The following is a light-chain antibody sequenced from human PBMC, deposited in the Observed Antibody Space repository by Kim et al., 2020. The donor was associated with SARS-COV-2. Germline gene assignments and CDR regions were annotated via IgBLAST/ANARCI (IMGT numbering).Light chain of an antibody. CDR3: QQRSNWPIFT. CDR1: QSVSSY. Sequence: SPGERPPLSCRASQSVSSYLAWYQQKPGQAPRLLIYDASNRATGIPARFSGSGSGTDFTLTISSLEPEDFAVYYCQQRSNWPIFTFGPGTKVDIK. V-gene: IGKV3-11*01. CDR2: DAS. J-gene: IGKJ3*01.